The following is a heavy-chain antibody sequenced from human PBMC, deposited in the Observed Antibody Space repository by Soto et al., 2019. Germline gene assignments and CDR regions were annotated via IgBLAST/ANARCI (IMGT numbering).Heavy chain of an antibody. Sequence: QMQLQESGPGLVKASQTLSLICSVSGESISSGGYYWSWIRHHPGKGLERIGYIYDSESAYYNPSLKSRVTISMDTSKNHFAMKLSSVTAADTAVYYCARASSSSSAADYWGQGTLITVSS. CDR1: GESISSGGYY. V-gene: IGHV4-31*03. J-gene: IGHJ4*02. CDR3: ARASSSSSAADY. D-gene: IGHD6-6*01. CDR2: IYDSESA.